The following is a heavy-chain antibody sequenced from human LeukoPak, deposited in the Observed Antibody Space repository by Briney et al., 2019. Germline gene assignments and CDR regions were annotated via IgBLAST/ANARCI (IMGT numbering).Heavy chain of an antibody. CDR1: GFTFSSYA. D-gene: IGHD3-9*01. CDR2: ISGSGGST. J-gene: IGHJ4*02. CDR3: AKANDILTGYYPYYFDY. V-gene: IGHV3-23*01. Sequence: PGGSLRLSCAASGFTFSSYAMSWVRQAPGKGLEWVSAISGSGGSTYYADSVKGRFTISRDNSKNTLYLQMNSLRAEDTAVYYCAKANDILTGYYPYYFDYWGQGTLVTVSS.